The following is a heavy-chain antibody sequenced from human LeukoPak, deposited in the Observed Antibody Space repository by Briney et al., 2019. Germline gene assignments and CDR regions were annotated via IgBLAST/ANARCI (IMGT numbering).Heavy chain of an antibody. D-gene: IGHD1-26*01. CDR1: GYTFTSYY. V-gene: IGHV1-46*01. J-gene: IGHJ3*02. CDR3: VRGLYRSAFDI. CDR2: INPSGGST. Sequence: ASVKVSCKASGYTFTSYYMHWVRQAPGQGLEWMGIINPSGGSTSYAQKFQGRVTMIRDTSTSTFYMEVRSLRSEDTAVYYCVRGLYRSAFDIWGQGTMVTVSS.